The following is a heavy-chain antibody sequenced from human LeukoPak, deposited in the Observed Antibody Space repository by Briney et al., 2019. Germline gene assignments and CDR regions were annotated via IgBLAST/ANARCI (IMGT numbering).Heavy chain of an antibody. CDR2: IYPGDSDT. D-gene: IGHD4-17*01. CDR3: ARPSASHGDFLHFYFDY. J-gene: IGHJ4*02. Sequence: GESLKISCKGSGYSFTSYWIGWVRQTPGKGLEWMGIIYPGDSDTRYSPSFQGQVTISADKSISTAYLQWSSLKASDTAMYYCARPSASHGDFLHFYFDYWGQGTLVTISS. V-gene: IGHV5-51*01. CDR1: GYSFTSYW.